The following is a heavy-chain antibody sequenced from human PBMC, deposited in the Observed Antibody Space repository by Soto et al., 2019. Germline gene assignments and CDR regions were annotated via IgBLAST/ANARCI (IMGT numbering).Heavy chain of an antibody. V-gene: IGHV3-33*01. J-gene: IGHJ5*02. Sequence: QVQLVESGGCVVQPGKSLRLSCAASGFTFSNYGMHWVRQAPGKGLEWVALIFYDGSKTSYADSVKGRFTISRDNSKNTLYLQMSSLRVEDTAVYYCARDPNTDYWFDPWGQGTLVTVSS. D-gene: IGHD4-17*01. CDR1: GFTFSNYG. CDR2: IFYDGSKT. CDR3: ARDPNTDYWFDP.